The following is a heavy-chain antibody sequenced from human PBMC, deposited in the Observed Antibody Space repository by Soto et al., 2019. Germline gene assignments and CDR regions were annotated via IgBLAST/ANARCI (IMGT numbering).Heavy chain of an antibody. Sequence: EVQLVESGGGLVQPGGSLRLSCAASGFTFSLYSMSWVRQAPGKGLEWVSYVSRSSTDIHYADSVKGRFTISRDDATNSMHLQMNSLRDGDTAVYYCARAVTWGLDVWGQGTTVSISS. J-gene: IGHJ6*02. D-gene: IGHD3-10*01. CDR3: ARAVTWGLDV. CDR2: VSRSSTDI. CDR1: GFTFSLYS. V-gene: IGHV3-48*02.